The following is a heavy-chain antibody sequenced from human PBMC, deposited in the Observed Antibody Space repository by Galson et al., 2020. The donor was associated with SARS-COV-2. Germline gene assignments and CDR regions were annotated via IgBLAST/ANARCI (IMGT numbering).Heavy chain of an antibody. Sequence: KMSGPTLVKPTQTLTLTCSFSGTSLTVSGVHVGWFRQPPGKALEWLALIYWDDDKHYSPSLENRLTVTKDTSENQVVLTMTNMDLVDTGTYFCAHRRGGWCANSGHDAFDIWGQGTMVTVSS. J-gene: IGHJ3*02. D-gene: IGHD1-26*01. CDR3: AHRRGGWCANSGHDAFDI. CDR1: GTSLTVSGVH. CDR2: IYWDDDK. V-gene: IGHV2-5*02.